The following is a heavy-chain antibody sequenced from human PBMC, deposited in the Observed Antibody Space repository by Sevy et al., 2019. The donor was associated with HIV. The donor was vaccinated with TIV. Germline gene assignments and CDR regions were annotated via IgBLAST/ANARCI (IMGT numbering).Heavy chain of an antibody. CDR1: GFTFSNYA. CDR2: ISASGGTT. V-gene: IGHV3-23*01. CDR3: AKSPSSPGSSSTWATFDY. J-gene: IGHJ4*02. Sequence: GGSLRLSCAASGFTFSNYAMSWVRQAPGKGLEWVSAISASGGTTFFADSVKGRFTNSRDNSKNTMYLRMNNLRGEGTAVYYCAKSPSSPGSSSTWATFDYWGQGTLVTVSS. D-gene: IGHD6-13*01.